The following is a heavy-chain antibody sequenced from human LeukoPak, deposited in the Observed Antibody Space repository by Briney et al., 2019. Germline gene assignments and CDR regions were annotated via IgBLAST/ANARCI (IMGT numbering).Heavy chain of an antibody. CDR2: ISNSGDNT. V-gene: IGHV3-23*01. J-gene: IGHJ1*01. Sequence: QSGGSLRLSCAASGFTFSSYAMSWVRQAPGKGLEWVSTISNSGDNTYYADSVKGRFTISRDNSKTTLYLQMNSLRAEDTAVYYCAKDSFRDTSGSYYKYFQHWGQGTLVTVSS. D-gene: IGHD3-22*01. CDR1: GFTFSSYA. CDR3: AKDSFRDTSGSYYKYFQH.